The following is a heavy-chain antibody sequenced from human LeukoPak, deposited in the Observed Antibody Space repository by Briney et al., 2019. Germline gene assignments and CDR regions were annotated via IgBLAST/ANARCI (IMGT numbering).Heavy chain of an antibody. CDR2: INGDGSST. J-gene: IGHJ6*03. V-gene: IGHV3-74*01. CDR3: ARVRCSGSSCYAYSFYYMDV. CDR1: GFTFSNYW. Sequence: GRSLRLSCAASGFTFSNYWMYWVRQAPGKGLVWVSRINGDGSSTTYADSVKGRFTVSRDNAKNTLFLQMNSLTAEDTAVYYCARVRCSGSSCYAYSFYYMDVWGRGTTVTVSS. D-gene: IGHD2-2*01.